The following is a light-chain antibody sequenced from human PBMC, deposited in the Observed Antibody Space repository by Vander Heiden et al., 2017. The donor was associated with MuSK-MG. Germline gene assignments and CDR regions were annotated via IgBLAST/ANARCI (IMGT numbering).Light chain of an antibody. CDR3: QQSYSTPYT. CDR2: AAS. CDR1: QSISSI. J-gene: IGKJ2*01. V-gene: IGKV1-39*01. Sequence: DIQMTQSPSSLSASVGDRVTITCRASQSISSILNWYQQKPGKAPKLLIYAASSLQSGVPSRFSGSGSGTDFTLTISSLQPEDFATYYCQQSYSTPYTFGQGTKLEIK.